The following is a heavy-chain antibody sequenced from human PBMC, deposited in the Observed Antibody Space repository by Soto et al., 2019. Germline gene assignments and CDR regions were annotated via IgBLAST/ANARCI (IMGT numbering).Heavy chain of an antibody. J-gene: IGHJ1*01. CDR1: GVTVSSNY. Sequence: GGSLRLSCAASGVTVSSNYMSWVRQAPGKGLEWVSVLYTGGSTYYADSVKGRFTISRDNFKNTVYLQMNSLRVEDTAIYYCAGGQYTGHFQHWGQGSLVTVSS. V-gene: IGHV3-66*01. CDR3: AGGQYTGHFQH. D-gene: IGHD3-10*01. CDR2: LYTGGST.